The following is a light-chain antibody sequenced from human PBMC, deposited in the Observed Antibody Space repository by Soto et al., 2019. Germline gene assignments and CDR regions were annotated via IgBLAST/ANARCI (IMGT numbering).Light chain of an antibody. V-gene: IGKV3-15*01. CDR2: GAS. CDR3: QQYVTSPWA. J-gene: IGKJ1*01. Sequence: EIVMTQSPATLSVSPGERATLSCRASQSISSNLAWYQQKNGQTPRLLIYGASTRAAGIPARFSGSGSGTDFTLTISRLEPEDFAVYYCQQYVTSPWAFGQGTKVAIE. CDR1: QSISSN.